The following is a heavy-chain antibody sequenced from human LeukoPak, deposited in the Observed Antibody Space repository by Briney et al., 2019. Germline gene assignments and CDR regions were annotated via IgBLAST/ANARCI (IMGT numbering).Heavy chain of an antibody. CDR1: GSTFSSFA. CDR3: VRGVGVSRFNYFDP. Sequence: GGSLRLSCAASGSTFSSFATSWVRQAPGKGLEWVSGISASGGSTCYADSVKGRFTISRDNSKNTLFLQMNSLRDDDTAVYYCVRGVGVSRFNYFDPWGQGTLVVVSS. V-gene: IGHV3-23*01. D-gene: IGHD5-24*01. CDR2: ISASGGST. J-gene: IGHJ5*02.